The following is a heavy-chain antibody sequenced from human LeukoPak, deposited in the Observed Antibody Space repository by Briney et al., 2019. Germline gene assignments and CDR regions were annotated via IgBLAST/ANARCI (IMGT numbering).Heavy chain of an antibody. D-gene: IGHD2-2*01. Sequence: ASVKVSCKASGYSFTNYGISWVRQAPGQGLEWMAWISPHDGRTNSAQKFQGRVTTTTDTSTSTAYMELRGLTSDDTAFYYCARDWYCSGTTCSNCFDPWGQGALVTVSS. J-gene: IGHJ5*02. CDR1: GYSFTNYG. CDR2: ISPHDGRT. V-gene: IGHV1-18*01. CDR3: ARDWYCSGTTCSNCFDP.